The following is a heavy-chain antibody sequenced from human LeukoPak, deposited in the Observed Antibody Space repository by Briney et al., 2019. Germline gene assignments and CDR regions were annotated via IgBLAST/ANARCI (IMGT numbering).Heavy chain of an antibody. CDR1: GGSISSYY. CDR3: AREEAGIAAAGTEYNWFDP. J-gene: IGHJ5*02. CDR2: IYYSGST. V-gene: IGHV4-59*01. D-gene: IGHD6-13*01. Sequence: PETLSLTCTVSGGSISSYYWSWIRQPPGKGLEWVGYIYYSGSTNYNPSLKGRVTISVDTSKNQFSLKLSSVTAADTAVYYCAREEAGIAAAGTEYNWFDPWGQGTLVTVSS.